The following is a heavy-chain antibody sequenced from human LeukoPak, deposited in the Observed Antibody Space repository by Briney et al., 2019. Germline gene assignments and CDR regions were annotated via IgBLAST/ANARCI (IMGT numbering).Heavy chain of an antibody. Sequence: GGSLRLSCAASGFTFSSYAMHWVRQAPGKGLEWVAVISYDGSNKYYADSVKGRFTISRDNSKNTLYLQMNSLRAEDTAVHYCATPQGEAFDIWGQGTMVTVSS. CDR2: ISYDGSNK. V-gene: IGHV3-30*04. CDR1: GFTFSSYA. CDR3: ATPQGEAFDI. J-gene: IGHJ3*02.